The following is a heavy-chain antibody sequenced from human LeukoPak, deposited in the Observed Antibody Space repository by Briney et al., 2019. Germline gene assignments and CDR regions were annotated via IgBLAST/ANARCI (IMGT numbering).Heavy chain of an antibody. D-gene: IGHD5-18*01. CDR3: AREVRGYSYGFDY. CDR1: GFTFSSYW. J-gene: IGHJ4*02. V-gene: IGHV3-74*01. Sequence: GGSLRLSCAASGFTFSSYWMHWVRQAPGKGLVCVSRINSDGSSTSYADSVKGRFTISRDNAKNTLYLQMNSLRAEDTAVYYCAREVRGYSYGFDYWGQGTLVTVSS. CDR2: INSDGSST.